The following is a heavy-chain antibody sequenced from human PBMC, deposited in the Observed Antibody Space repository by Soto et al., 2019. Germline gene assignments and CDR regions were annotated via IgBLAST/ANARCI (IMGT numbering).Heavy chain of an antibody. D-gene: IGHD6-6*01. Sequence: QLQLQESGSGLVKPSQTLSLTCAVSGGSISSGGYSWSWIRQPPGKGLEWIGYIYHSGSTYYNPPLQGRVTISVDRSKNQFSLKLSSVTAADTAVYYCAGGIAARPLGYWGQGTLVTVSS. CDR3: AGGIAARPLGY. V-gene: IGHV4-30-2*01. CDR1: GGSISSGGYS. CDR2: IYHSGST. J-gene: IGHJ4*02.